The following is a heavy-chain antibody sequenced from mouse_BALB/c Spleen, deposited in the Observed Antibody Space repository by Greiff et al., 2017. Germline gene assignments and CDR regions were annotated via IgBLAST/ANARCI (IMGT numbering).Heavy chain of an antibody. CDR1: GFTFTDYY. D-gene: IGHD1-1*01. J-gene: IGHJ4*01. CDR3: ARDYYYGPYYYAMDY. Sequence: EVKLMESGGGLVQPGGSLRLSCATSGFTFTDYYMSWVRQPPGKALEWLGFIRNKANGYTTEYSASVKGRFTISRDNSQSILYLQMNTLRAEDSATYYCARDYYYGPYYYAMDYWGQGTSVTVSS. CDR2: IRNKANGYTT. V-gene: IGHV7-3*02.